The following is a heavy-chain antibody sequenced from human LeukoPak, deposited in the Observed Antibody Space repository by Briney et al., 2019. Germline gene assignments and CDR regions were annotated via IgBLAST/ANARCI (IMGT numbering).Heavy chain of an antibody. CDR3: ARDSGAAGPDY. D-gene: IGHD6-13*01. CDR1: GGTFSNYA. CDR2: IIPIFGTA. V-gene: IGHV1-69*06. Sequence: SVTVSCQASGGTFSNYAISWVRQAPGQGLEWMGGIIPIFGTANYPQKFQGRVTITADKSTSTAYMELSSLRSEDTAVYYCARDSGAAGPDYWGQGTLVTVSS. J-gene: IGHJ4*02.